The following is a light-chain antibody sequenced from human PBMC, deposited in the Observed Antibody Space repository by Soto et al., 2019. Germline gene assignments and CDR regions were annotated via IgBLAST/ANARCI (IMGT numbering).Light chain of an antibody. CDR3: QQYGRSPFT. CDR2: ATS. CDR1: QDVGRW. J-gene: IGKJ3*01. Sequence: DIQMTQSPSSLSASVGDTVTITCRSSQDVGRWLSWYQQKPGKAPKILIFATSSLQSGVPSRFSGSGSGTDFTLTITRLEPEDFAVYSCQQYGRSPFTFGPGTKVDIK. V-gene: IGKV1D-16*01.